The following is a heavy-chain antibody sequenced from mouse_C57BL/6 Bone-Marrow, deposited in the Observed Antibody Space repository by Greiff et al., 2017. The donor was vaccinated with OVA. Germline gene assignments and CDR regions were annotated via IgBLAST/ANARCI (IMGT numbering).Heavy chain of an antibody. CDR2: ISDGGSYT. CDR1: GFTFSSYA. J-gene: IGHJ1*03. CDR3: ARDGKPYFDV. Sequence: EVKVEESGGGLVKPGGSLKLSCAASGFTFSSYAMSWVRQTPEKRLEWVATISDGGSYTYYPDNVKGRFTISRDNAKNNLYLQMSHLKSEDTAMYYCARDGKPYFDVWGTGTTVTVSS. V-gene: IGHV5-4*01.